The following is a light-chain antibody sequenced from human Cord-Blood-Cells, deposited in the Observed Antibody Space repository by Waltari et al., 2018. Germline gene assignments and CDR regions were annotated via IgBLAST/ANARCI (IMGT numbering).Light chain of an antibody. V-gene: IGLV2-8*01. CDR2: EVG. CDR1: SSDVGGYNH. J-gene: IGLJ2*01. Sequence: QSALTQPPSASGSPGQSVTISCTGTSSDVGGYNHVSWYQHHPGKAPQLMIYEVGKRPSAVPSRFSGSKSGDTASLTVSGLLAEDEADYYCSSYAGSNNFVVFGGGTKLTVL. CDR3: SSYAGSNNFVV.